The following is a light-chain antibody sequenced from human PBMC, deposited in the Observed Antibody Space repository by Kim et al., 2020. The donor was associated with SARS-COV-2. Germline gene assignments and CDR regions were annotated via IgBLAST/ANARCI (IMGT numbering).Light chain of an antibody. CDR1: SLRSSD. CDR3: HSRQRSGKQML. CDR2: ANN. Sequence: SSELTQDPPVSVALGQSVTITCQGDSLRSSDASWYQLRPGQAPVLVIYANNNRPSGIPDRFSGSTSGSTSSLTITGAQADDEADYYCHSRQRSGKQMLFG. J-gene: IGLJ2*01. V-gene: IGLV3-19*01.